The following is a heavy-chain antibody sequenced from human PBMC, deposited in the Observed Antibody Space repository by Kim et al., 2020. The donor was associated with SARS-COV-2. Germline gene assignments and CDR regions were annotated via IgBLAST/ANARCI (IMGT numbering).Heavy chain of an antibody. D-gene: IGHD6-13*01. CDR3: ARFIAAAGTGYFDL. Sequence: GGSLRLSCAASGFTFSSYWMSWVRQAPGKGLEWVANIKQDGSEKYYVDSVKGRFTISRDNAKNSLYLQMNSLRAEDTAVYYCARFIAAAGTGYFDLWGRGTLVTVSS. CDR1: GFTFSSYW. V-gene: IGHV3-7*03. J-gene: IGHJ2*01. CDR2: IKQDGSEK.